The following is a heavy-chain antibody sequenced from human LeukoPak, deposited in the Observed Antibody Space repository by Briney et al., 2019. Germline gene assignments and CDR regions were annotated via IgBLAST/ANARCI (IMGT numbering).Heavy chain of an antibody. J-gene: IGHJ4*02. D-gene: IGHD3-22*01. CDR3: AGREGSGYYLIDY. CDR1: GYIFANYW. Sequence: GESLKISCKGSGYIFANYWVGWVRQMPGKGLEWMGIVNPADSDTKYSPSFQGQVTISADKSISTAYLQWSSLKASDTAMYYCAGREGSGYYLIDYWGQGTLVTVSS. V-gene: IGHV5-51*01. CDR2: VNPADSDT.